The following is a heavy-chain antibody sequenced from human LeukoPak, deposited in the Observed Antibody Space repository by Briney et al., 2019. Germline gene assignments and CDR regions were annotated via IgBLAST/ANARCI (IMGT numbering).Heavy chain of an antibody. J-gene: IGHJ4*02. CDR1: VFTFGIHP. D-gene: IGHD2-2*01. Sequence: GGTLRLSCGSCVFTFGIHPMSWARQPPGKGLEGVSAISCSGGRTYNADSVKGRFTLSTESSKNTLYLQMNSLRAEDTAVYYCAKDLDCSSTTCYPDFWGQGTPVTVSS. V-gene: IGHV3-23*01. CDR2: ISCSGGRT. CDR3: AKDLDCSSTTCYPDF.